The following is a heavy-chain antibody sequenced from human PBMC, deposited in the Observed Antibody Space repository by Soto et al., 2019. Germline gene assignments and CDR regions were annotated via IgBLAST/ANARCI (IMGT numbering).Heavy chain of an antibody. V-gene: IGHV1-46*03. CDR2: INPSAGST. CDR3: AREETYYDTSGISY. CDR1: RYSFTSYY. J-gene: IGHJ4*02. D-gene: IGHD3-22*01. Sequence: ASVKVSCKASRYSFTSYYMHWVRQAPGQGLEWMGIINPSAGSTSYAQKFQGRVTMTRDTSTSTVYMELSSLRSEDTAVYYCAREETYYDTSGISYSGQGTLVTVSS.